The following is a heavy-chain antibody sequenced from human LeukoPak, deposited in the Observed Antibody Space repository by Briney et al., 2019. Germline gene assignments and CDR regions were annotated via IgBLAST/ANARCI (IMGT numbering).Heavy chain of an antibody. CDR1: GGSISSYY. V-gene: IGHV4-59*12. D-gene: IGHD2-21*02. J-gene: IGHJ6*02. CDR2: IHDSGST. Sequence: SETLSLTCTVSGGSISSYYWSWIRQPPGKELEWIGYIHDSGSTNYNPSLKSRVTISVDTSKNQFSLKLSSVTAADTAVYYCARDLGAYCGGDCSYGMDVWGQGTTVTVSS. CDR3: ARDLGAYCGGDCSYGMDV.